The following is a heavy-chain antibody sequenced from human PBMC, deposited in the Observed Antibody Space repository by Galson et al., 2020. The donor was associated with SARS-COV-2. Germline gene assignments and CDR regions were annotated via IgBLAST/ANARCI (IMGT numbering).Heavy chain of an antibody. J-gene: IGHJ6*03. D-gene: IGHD5-18*01. CDR3: ARDRRLIQPRSFDFYYYMDV. Sequence: GGSLRLSCAASGITVSSNYMSWVRQAPGKGLEWVSSIYATGTTHYADSVKGRFTISRDNSRNTLDLQMKSLRAEDTAIYFCARDRRLIQPRSFDFYYYMDVWGRGTTVTVSS. CDR1: GITVSSNY. V-gene: IGHV3-66*01. CDR2: IYATGTT.